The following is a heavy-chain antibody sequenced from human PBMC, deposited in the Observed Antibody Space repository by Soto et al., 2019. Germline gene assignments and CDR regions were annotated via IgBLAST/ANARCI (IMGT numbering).Heavy chain of an antibody. CDR2: IYYSGST. D-gene: IGHD6-13*01. CDR3: AGRIAAAGTLGYFDY. V-gene: IGHV4-59*08. Sequence: SETLSLTCTVSGGSISSYYWSWIRQPPGKGLEWIGYIYYSGSTNYNPSLKSRVTISVDTSKNQFSLKLSSVTAADTAVYYCAGRIAAAGTLGYFDYWGQGTLVTVSS. CDR1: GGSISSYY. J-gene: IGHJ4*02.